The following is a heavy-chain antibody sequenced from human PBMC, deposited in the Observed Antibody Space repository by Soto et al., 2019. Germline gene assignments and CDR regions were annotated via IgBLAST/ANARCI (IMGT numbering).Heavy chain of an antibody. J-gene: IGHJ4*02. D-gene: IGHD2-2*01. CDR3: ARDKQYQFDY. CDR2: IWYDGSSK. CDR1: GFTFSDYG. V-gene: IGHV3-33*01. Sequence: VGSLRLSCAASGFTFSDYGMHWVRQAPGKGLEWVAVIWYDGSSKYYADSVKGRFTISRDNSKNTLYLQMNSLRAEDTAVYYCARDKQYQFDYWGQGALVTVSS.